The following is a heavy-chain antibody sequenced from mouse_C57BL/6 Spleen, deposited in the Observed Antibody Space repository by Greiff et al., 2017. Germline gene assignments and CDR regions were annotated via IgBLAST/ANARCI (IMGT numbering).Heavy chain of an antibody. CDR3: ARTNYVGDYYAMDY. CDR1: GYAFSSSW. CDR2: IYPGDGDT. J-gene: IGHJ4*01. D-gene: IGHD2-1*01. Sequence: QVQLQQSGPELVKPGASVKISCKASGYAFSSSWMNWVKQRPGKGLEWIGRIYPGDGDTNYNGKFKGKATLTADKSSSTAYMQLSSLTSEDSAVXFCARTNYVGDYYAMDYWGQGTSVTVSS. V-gene: IGHV1-82*01.